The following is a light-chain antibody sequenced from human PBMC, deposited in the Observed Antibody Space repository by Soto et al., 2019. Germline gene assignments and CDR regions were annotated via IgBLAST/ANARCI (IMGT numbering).Light chain of an antibody. CDR3: LQDINYPWT. CDR1: ESISRDY. J-gene: IGKJ1*01. Sequence: EIVLTQSPGTLSLSPGQRATLSCRASESISRDYLAWYQQRLGQAPRLLIYGASSGATGIPDRFSGSGSGTDFTLTISRLEPEDFAIYYCLQDINYPWTFGQGTKVDIK. V-gene: IGKV3-20*01. CDR2: GAS.